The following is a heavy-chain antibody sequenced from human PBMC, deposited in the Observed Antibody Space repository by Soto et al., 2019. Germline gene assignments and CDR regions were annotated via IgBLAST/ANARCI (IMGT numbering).Heavy chain of an antibody. CDR2: INPSGGST. D-gene: IGHD2-15*01. J-gene: IGHJ4*02. V-gene: IGHV1-46*01. CDR1: GYTFTSYY. Sequence: ASVKVSCKASGYTFTSYYMHCVRQAPGQGLEWMGIINPSGGSTSYAQKFQGRVTMTRDTSTSTVYMELSSLRSEDMAVYYCARAGGGDCSGGSCYSVFDYWGQGTLVTVSS. CDR3: ARAGGGDCSGGSCYSVFDY.